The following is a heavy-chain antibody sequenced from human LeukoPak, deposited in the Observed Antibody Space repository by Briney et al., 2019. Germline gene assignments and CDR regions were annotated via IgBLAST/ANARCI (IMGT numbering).Heavy chain of an antibody. J-gene: IGHJ4*02. CDR1: GGSISSYY. Sequence: SETLSLICTVSGGSISSYYWSCIRQPPGKGLEWIGYIYYSGSINYNPSLKSRVTISVDTSKNQFSLKVSSVTAADTAVYYCARGNWYLDYWGQGTLVTVSS. V-gene: IGHV4-59*01. CDR3: ARGNWYLDY. CDR2: IYYSGSI. D-gene: IGHD1-1*01.